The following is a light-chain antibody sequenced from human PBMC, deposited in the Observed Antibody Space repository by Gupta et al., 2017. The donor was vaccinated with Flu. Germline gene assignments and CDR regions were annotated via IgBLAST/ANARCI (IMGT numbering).Light chain of an antibody. CDR1: AVAIES. V-gene: IGLV3-21*02. Sequence: GRTANITCSCDAVAIESVHWYRRRPGHAPRLFVLNTPDRPPGIPRRFSGSKSASTATLIISAVEAGDEADFFCHVWDSRYDQPVFGGGTKLTVL. J-gene: IGLJ2*01. CDR2: NTP. CDR3: HVWDSRYDQPV.